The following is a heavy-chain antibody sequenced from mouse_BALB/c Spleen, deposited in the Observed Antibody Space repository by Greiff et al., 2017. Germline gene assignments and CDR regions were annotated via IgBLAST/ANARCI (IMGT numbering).Heavy chain of an antibody. CDR3: ARYRGGNYFFAY. CDR1: GFTFSSYT. J-gene: IGHJ3*01. D-gene: IGHD1-1*01. Sequence: EVKLMESGGGLVKPGGSLKLSCAASGFTFSSYTMSWVRQTPEKRLEWVATISSGGGNTYYPDSVKGRFTISRDNAKNNLYLQMSSLRSEDTALYYCARYRGGNYFFAYWGQGTLVTVSA. CDR2: ISSGGGNT. V-gene: IGHV5-9*03.